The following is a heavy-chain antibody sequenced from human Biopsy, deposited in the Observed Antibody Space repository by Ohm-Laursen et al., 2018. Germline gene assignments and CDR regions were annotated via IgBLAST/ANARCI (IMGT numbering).Heavy chain of an antibody. J-gene: IGHJ6*02. CDR3: ARDSGILNYGNFKYYHYYGMDV. CDR2: IYYSVMT. CDR1: GDSISSCY. V-gene: IGHV4-59*01. D-gene: IGHD4-11*01. Sequence: GTLSLTRTVSGDSISSCYWSWIRQPPGKGLEWIGHIYYSVMTNYNPSLQSRVSISVDTSRNQVSLTLSSVTAADTAVYYCARDSGILNYGNFKYYHYYGMDVWGQGTTVTVSS.